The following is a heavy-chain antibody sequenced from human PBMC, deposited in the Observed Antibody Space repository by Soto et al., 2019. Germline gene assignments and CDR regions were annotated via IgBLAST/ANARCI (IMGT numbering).Heavy chain of an antibody. V-gene: IGHV1-3*01. J-gene: IGHJ6*03. CDR3: AVDCYDFWSAYAATPGYYDMDV. CDR2: INAGNGNT. CDR1: GYTFTSYA. Sequence: ASVKVSCKASGYTFTSYAMHWVRQAPGQRLEWMGWINAGNGNTKYSQKFQGRVTITRDTSASTAYMELSSLRSEDTAVYYCAVDCYDFWSAYAATPGYYDMDVWGKGTTVTVSS. D-gene: IGHD3-3*01.